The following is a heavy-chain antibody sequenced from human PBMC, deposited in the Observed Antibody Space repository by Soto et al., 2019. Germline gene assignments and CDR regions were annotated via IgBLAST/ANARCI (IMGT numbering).Heavy chain of an antibody. CDR1: GFTFSSYA. CDR2: ISGSSGSI. J-gene: IGHJ6*03. V-gene: IGHV3-23*01. CDR3: ARVRGIAARRPSYYMDV. D-gene: IGHD6-13*01. Sequence: GGSLRLSCAASGFTFSSYAMSWVRQAPGKGLEWVSAISGSSGSIYYADSVKGRFTISRDNAKNSLYLQMNSLRAEDTAVYYCARVRGIAARRPSYYMDVWGKGTTVTVSS.